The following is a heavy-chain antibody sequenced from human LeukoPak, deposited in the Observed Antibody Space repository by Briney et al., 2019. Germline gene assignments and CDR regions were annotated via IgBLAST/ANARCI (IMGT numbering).Heavy chain of an antibody. Sequence: GGSLRLSCAASGFTFSSFAKPWVRQAPGKGLEWLSTISDSGGSTYYADAVKGRFTISRDNSKDTLYAQMNGLRAEDAAVYYCAKSHSVAQRGYFDYWGQGTLVTVSS. CDR1: GFTFSSFA. J-gene: IGHJ4*02. CDR3: AKSHSVAQRGYFDY. CDR2: ISDSGGST. D-gene: IGHD2-15*01. V-gene: IGHV3-23*01.